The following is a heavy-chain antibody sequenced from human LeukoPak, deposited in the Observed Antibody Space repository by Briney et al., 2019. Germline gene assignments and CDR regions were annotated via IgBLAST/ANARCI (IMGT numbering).Heavy chain of an antibody. J-gene: IGHJ4*02. CDR3: ARDGITCTRDY. D-gene: IGHD1-7*01. CDR1: GFIFRSYW. V-gene: IGHV3-7*01. CDR2: IDEHGFKT. Sequence: TGGSLRLSCAAFGFIFRSYWMVWVRQAPGKGLEWVASIDEHGFKTYYAASVTGRFTISKDTAKNSLDLQMNSLRAEDTAVYYCARDGITCTRDYWGQGALVTVSS.